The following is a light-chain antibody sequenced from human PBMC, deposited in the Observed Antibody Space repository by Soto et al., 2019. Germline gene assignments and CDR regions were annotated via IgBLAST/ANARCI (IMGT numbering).Light chain of an antibody. V-gene: IGKV3-15*01. CDR3: QQYNNWPYT. CDR1: QSISSS. Sequence: EIVVTQSPATLSVSPGERATLSCRASQSISSSLAWYQQKPGQAPRLLIYGASTRATGIPARFSGSGSGTEFTLTVSSLQSEDFAVYYCQQYNNWPYTFGQGTKLEIK. CDR2: GAS. J-gene: IGKJ2*01.